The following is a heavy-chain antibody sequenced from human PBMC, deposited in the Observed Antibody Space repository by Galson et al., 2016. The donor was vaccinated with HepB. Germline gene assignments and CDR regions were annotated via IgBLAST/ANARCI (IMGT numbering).Heavy chain of an antibody. CDR2: ISYDGSNK. CDR3: AKDVGSWYLLLPQYFDD. V-gene: IGHV3-30*18. CDR1: GFSLSTYG. D-gene: IGHD2-15*01. Sequence: SLRLSCAASGFSLSTYGVHWVRQAPGKGLEWVAVISYDGSNKYQADSVKGRFTISRDNSKNTVYLQMNSLRAEDTAVYYCAKDVGSWYLLLPQYFDDWGQGTLVTVSS. J-gene: IGHJ4*02.